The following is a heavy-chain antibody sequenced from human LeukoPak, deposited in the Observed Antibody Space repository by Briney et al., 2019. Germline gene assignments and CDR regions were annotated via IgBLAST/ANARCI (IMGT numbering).Heavy chain of an antibody. V-gene: IGHV3-30*02. CDR1: GFTFSTSG. Sequence: PGGSLRLSCVASGFTFSTSGMHWVRQSPGKGLDWVAFIRNDGNKKNYAESVKGRFTISRDNSKNTLYLQMNSLRTGDTGVYYCGKAYHNHLLRLVDYWGQGTLVTVSS. CDR2: IRNDGNKK. D-gene: IGHD1-14*01. J-gene: IGHJ4*02. CDR3: GKAYHNHLLRLVDY.